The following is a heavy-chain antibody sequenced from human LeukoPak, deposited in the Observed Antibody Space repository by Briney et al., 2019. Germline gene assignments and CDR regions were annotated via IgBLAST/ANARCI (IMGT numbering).Heavy chain of an antibody. D-gene: IGHD5-24*01. CDR2: IIPILGTA. J-gene: IGHJ6*03. CDR3: ARGQRWLQLPRYYYMDV. V-gene: IGHV1-69*05. Sequence: SVKVSCKASGGTFSSYAISWVRQAPGQGLEWMGRIIPILGTANYAQKFQGRVTINTDESTSTAYMELSSLRSEDTAVYYCARGQRWLQLPRYYYMDVWGKGTTVTVSS. CDR1: GGTFSSYA.